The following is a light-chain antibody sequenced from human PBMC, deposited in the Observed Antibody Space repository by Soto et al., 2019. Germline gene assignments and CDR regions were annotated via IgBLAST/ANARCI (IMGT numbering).Light chain of an antibody. J-gene: IGKJ2*01. CDR1: QSISSW. CDR3: HQYTSDYT. CDR2: KAS. V-gene: IGKV1-5*03. Sequence: DIQMTQSPSNLSASVGDRVTITCRASQSISSWLAWDQQKPGKAPKLLIYKASSLESGVPSRFSGSGSGTEFTLTISSLQPDDFATYYCHQYTSDYTFGQGTKLEIK.